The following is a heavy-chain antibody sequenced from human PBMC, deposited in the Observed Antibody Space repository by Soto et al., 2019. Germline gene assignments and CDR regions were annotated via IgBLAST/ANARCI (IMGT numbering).Heavy chain of an antibody. CDR3: AAAAIPVAGRHPDF. Sequence: QVPLVQSGAEVKRPGASVKVSCKASGYMFTGFYLHWVRQAPGQGLEWMGWINPNNGVTTYAKNFQGRVTMTRDSSISTAYMELSSLRSDDTAVYFCAAAAIPVAGRHPDFRGQGTVVTVS. CDR1: GYMFTGFY. J-gene: IGHJ4*02. V-gene: IGHV1-2*02. CDR2: INPNNGVT. D-gene: IGHD6-19*01.